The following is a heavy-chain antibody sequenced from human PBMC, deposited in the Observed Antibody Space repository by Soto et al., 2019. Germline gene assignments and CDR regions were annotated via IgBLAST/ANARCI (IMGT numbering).Heavy chain of an antibody. D-gene: IGHD6-13*01. CDR1: DGSISSSSYY. Sequence: QLQLQESGPGLVKPSETLSLTCTVSDGSISSSSYYWGWIREPPGKGLEWIGSIYYSGSTYYNPSLKCRVTISVDTSKYQFSLKLSSVTAADTAVYYCARHQSHSSSYVDPWGQGTLVTVSS. CDR2: IYYSGST. CDR3: ARHQSHSSSYVDP. J-gene: IGHJ5*02. V-gene: IGHV4-39*01.